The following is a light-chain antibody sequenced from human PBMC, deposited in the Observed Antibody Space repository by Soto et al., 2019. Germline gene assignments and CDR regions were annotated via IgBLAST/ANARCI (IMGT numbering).Light chain of an antibody. CDR1: QNILSY. V-gene: IGKV3D-15*01. J-gene: IGKJ5*01. CDR2: HAS. Sequence: EIVLTQSPATLSLSPGERATLSCRASQNILSYLVWYQQKPGQSPRLLISHASTRATGIPARFSGSGSGTEFTIPTSSLRSEEYLVYYFPQYRSKPPLTFGQGTRLEIK. CDR3: PQYRSKPPLT.